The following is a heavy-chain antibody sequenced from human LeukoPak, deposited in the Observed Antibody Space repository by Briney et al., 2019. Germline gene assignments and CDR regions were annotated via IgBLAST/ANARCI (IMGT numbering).Heavy chain of an antibody. CDR2: IKSKTDGGTT. CDR3: TTAEDPKSSPTKVWFGELGTSFDP. V-gene: IGHV3-15*01. D-gene: IGHD3-10*01. J-gene: IGHJ5*02. CDR1: GFTFSSYA. Sequence: GGSLRLSCAASGFTFSSYAMSWVRQAPGKGLEWVGRIKSKTDGGTTDYAAPVKGRFTISRDDSKNTLYLQMNSLKTEDTAVYYCTTAEDPKSSPTKVWFGELGTSFDPWGQGTLVTVSS.